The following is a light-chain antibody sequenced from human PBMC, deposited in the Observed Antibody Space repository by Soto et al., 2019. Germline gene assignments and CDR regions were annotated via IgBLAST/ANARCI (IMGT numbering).Light chain of an antibody. CDR1: QGFSSY. V-gene: IGKV1-8*01. CDR2: AAS. J-gene: IGKJ4*01. CDR3: QQYYSYPLT. Sequence: AIRMTQSPSSFSASTGDRVTITCRASQGFSSYLAWYQQKPGKAPKLLISAASTLQSGVPSRFSGSGSGTDFTLTISCLQSEDFATYYCQQYYSYPLTFGGGTKVDLK.